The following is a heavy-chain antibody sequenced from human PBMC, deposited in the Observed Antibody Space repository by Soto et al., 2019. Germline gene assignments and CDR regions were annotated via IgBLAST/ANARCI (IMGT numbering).Heavy chain of an antibody. CDR3: AKGGSTSRWPYYYGMAV. D-gene: IGHD2-2*01. CDR2: ISGSGGST. Sequence: EVQLLESGGGLVQPGGSLRLSCAASGLTFSSYAMSWVSQSPGKGLEWVSAISGSGGSTYYAASVKGRFTISRDNSKNTPNLQMNSLRAEDTAVYYCAKGGSTSRWPYYYGMAVWGQGTTVTVSS. CDR1: GLTFSSYA. J-gene: IGHJ6*02. V-gene: IGHV3-23*01.